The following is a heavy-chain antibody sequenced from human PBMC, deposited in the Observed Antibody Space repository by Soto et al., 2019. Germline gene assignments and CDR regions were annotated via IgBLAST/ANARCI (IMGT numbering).Heavy chain of an antibody. CDR2: ISAYNGNT. J-gene: IGHJ4*02. Sequence: QVQMVQSGAEVKKPGASVKVSCKTSGYIFTNYDITWVRQAPGQGLEWVGWISAYNGNTNFAQKLQDRLTLTTDTSTSTAYMELSSLGSDEPAVYYCARGADGDYWGQGTLITVSS. CDR1: GYIFTNYD. CDR3: ARGADGDY. D-gene: IGHD6-25*01. V-gene: IGHV1-18*01.